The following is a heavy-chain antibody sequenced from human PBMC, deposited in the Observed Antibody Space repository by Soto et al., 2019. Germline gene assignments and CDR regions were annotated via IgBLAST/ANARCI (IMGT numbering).Heavy chain of an antibody. V-gene: IGHV1-18*01. Sequence: GASVKVSCKACGDRFTNYGISWVRQAPEQGLEWMGWINVYNGNTTYAQKFLGRVTVTRDTSTTTVFMELSSLRSDDTAVYYCARGGHIAVVTASFDNWGQGTLVTVSS. CDR3: ARGGHIAVVTASFDN. CDR1: GDRFTNYG. CDR2: INVYNGNT. D-gene: IGHD2-21*02. J-gene: IGHJ4*02.